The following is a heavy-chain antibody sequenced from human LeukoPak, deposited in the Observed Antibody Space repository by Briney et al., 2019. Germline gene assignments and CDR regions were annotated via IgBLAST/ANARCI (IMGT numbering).Heavy chain of an antibody. Sequence: GGTLRLSCAASGFTFSSYAMSWVRQAPGKGLEWVSTSGSGGSTYYADSVKGRLTISRDNSKNTLYLQMNSLRVEDTALYYCAKAGPHRYGDWFDPWGQGTLVTVSS. CDR1: GFTFSSYA. CDR2: SGSGGST. CDR3: AKAGPHRYGDWFDP. J-gene: IGHJ5*02. V-gene: IGHV3-23*01. D-gene: IGHD4/OR15-4a*01.